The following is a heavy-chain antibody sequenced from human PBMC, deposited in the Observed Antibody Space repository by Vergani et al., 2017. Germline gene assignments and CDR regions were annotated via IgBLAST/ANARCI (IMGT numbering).Heavy chain of an antibody. CDR1: GFTFSSYG. Sequence: QVQLVESGGGVVQPGRSLRLSCAASGFTFSSYGMHWVRQAPGKGLEWVAVIWYDGSNKYYADSVKGRFTISRDNADNSLYLRMNSLRAVDTAVYYCARDIPRGANYFDLWGQGALVIVSS. CDR2: IWYDGSNK. CDR3: ARDIPRGANYFDL. V-gene: IGHV3-33*01. D-gene: IGHD2-21*01. J-gene: IGHJ4*02.